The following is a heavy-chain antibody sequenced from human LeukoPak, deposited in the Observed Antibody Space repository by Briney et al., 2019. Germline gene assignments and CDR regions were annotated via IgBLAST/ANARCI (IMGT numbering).Heavy chain of an antibody. D-gene: IGHD5-18*01. CDR1: GYTFTSYY. CDR3: ARVRDGYSYANFDS. Sequence: ASVKVSCKASGYTFTSYYIHWVRQAPGQGLEWMGITNPSGGGTSYAQKFQGRVTMTTDTSTRTVYMELSSLRSEDTAIYYCARVRDGYSYANFDSWGQGTLVTVSS. V-gene: IGHV1-46*01. CDR2: TNPSGGGT. J-gene: IGHJ4*02.